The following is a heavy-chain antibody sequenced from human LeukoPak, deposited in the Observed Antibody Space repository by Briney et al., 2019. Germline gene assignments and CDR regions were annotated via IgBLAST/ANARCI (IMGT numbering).Heavy chain of an antibody. CDR2: IYPDDSET. CDR3: ARHLTQFSITSFLSY. D-gene: IGHD2/OR15-2a*01. CDR1: GYRFTTDY. J-gene: IGHJ4*02. Sequence: GESLKVSCKASGYRFTTDYIGWVRQMPGKGLEWMGIIYPDDSETNYSPSFQGQVSMSVDKSITTAYLQWSSLKASDTAIYYCARHLTQFSITSFLSYWGQGTLVTVSS. V-gene: IGHV5-51*01.